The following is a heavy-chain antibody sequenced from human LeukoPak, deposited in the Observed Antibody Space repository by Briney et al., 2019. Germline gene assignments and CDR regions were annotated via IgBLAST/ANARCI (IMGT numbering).Heavy chain of an antibody. CDR2: INSDGSST. D-gene: IGHD1-26*01. CDR1: GFTVSSNG. J-gene: IGHJ4*02. Sequence: PGGSLRLSCAASGFTVSSNGMHWVRQAPGKGLVWVSRINSDGSSTSYADSVKGRFTISRDNAKNTLYLQMNSLRAEDTAVYFCARVSSDTGSYDGNWIQGNLVTVSS. V-gene: IGHV3-74*01. CDR3: ARVSSDTGSYDGN.